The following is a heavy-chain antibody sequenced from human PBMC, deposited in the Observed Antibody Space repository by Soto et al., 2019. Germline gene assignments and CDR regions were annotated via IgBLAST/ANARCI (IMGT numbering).Heavy chain of an antibody. Sequence: PGGSLRLSCAASGFSFSSYSMNWVRQAPGKGLEWISYISSTTNTIYYADSVKGRFTVSRDNAKNSLYLQMNSLRDEDTAVYYCVRAKYSGDYIFYYYGMDVWGQGTTVTVSS. CDR2: ISSTTNTI. J-gene: IGHJ6*02. CDR3: VRAKYSGDYIFYYYGMDV. V-gene: IGHV3-48*02. CDR1: GFSFSSYS. D-gene: IGHD1-26*01.